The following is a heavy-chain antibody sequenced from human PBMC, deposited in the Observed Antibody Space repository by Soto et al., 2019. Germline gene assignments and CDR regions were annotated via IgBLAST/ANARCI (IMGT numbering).Heavy chain of an antibody. CDR2: ISGSGGST. CDR1: GFTFSSYA. Sequence: TGGSLRLSCAASGFTFSSYAMSWVRQAPGKGLEGVSAISGSGGSTYYADSVKGRFTISRDNSKNTLYLQMNSLRAEDTAVYYCAKSGGYDSTYYFDYWGQGTLVTVSS. V-gene: IGHV3-23*01. D-gene: IGHD5-12*01. J-gene: IGHJ4*02. CDR3: AKSGGYDSTYYFDY.